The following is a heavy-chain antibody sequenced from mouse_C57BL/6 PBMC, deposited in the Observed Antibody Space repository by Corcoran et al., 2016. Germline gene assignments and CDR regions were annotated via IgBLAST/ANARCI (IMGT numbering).Heavy chain of an antibody. Sequence: EVKLLQSGGGLVQPGGSLKLSCAASGIDFSRYWMSGVRRAQGKGLEWIGEINPDSRTINYATSLKDKFIIFRDNAKNTLYLLMSNVISADTALYYCARQGYYGLCAYWGQGTLVTVSS. D-gene: IGHD1-1*01. CDR1: GIDFSRYW. CDR2: INPDSRTI. CDR3: ARQGYYGLCAY. J-gene: IGHJ3*01. V-gene: IGHV4-1*01.